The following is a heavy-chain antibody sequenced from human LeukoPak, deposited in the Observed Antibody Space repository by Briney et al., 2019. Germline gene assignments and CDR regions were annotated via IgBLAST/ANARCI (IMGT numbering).Heavy chain of an antibody. V-gene: IGHV1-8*03. CDR2: MNPNSGNT. Sequence: ASVKVSCKASGYTFTSYDINWVRQATGQGLEWMGWMNPNSGNTGYAQKFQGRGTSTRNTSISTAYMELSSLRSEDTAVYYCARGAYSGSYRGGYYYYYMDVWGKGTTVTVSS. J-gene: IGHJ6*03. D-gene: IGHD1-26*01. CDR1: GYTFTSYD. CDR3: ARGAYSGSYRGGYYYYYMDV.